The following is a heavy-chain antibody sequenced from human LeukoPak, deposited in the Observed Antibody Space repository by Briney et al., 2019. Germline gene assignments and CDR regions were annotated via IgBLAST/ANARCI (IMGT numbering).Heavy chain of an antibody. J-gene: IGHJ4*02. CDR2: ISGGGSTM. D-gene: IGHD4-17*01. Sequence: GGSLRLSCAASGFTFSSYEMNWVRQAPGKGLEWVSYISGGGSTMFYADSVKGRFTISRDNAKNSLYLQMNSLRAEDTAVYYCARTSYGDYAASVDYWGQGTLVTGSS. CDR1: GFTFSSYE. V-gene: IGHV3-48*03. CDR3: ARTSYGDYAASVDY.